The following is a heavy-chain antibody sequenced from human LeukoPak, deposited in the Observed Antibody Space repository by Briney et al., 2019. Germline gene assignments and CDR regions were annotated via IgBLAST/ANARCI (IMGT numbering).Heavy chain of an antibody. J-gene: IGHJ4*02. CDR3: ATSNWGSNY. Sequence: PGGSLRLSCAASGFTFDDYDYAMHWVRQAPGKGLEWVSGITWNSGGIAYADSVKGRFTISRDNAKNSLYLQMYSLRAEDTAVYYCATSNWGSNYWGQGTLVTVSS. D-gene: IGHD7-27*01. CDR1: GFTFDDYDYA. V-gene: IGHV3-9*01. CDR2: ITWNSGGI.